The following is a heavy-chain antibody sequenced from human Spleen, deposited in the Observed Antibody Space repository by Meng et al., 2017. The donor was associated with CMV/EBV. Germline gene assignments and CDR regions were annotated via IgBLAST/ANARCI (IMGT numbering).Heavy chain of an antibody. V-gene: IGHV1-69*05. Sequence: YAFGWVRQAPGQGLECMGGIIPIFGTANYAQKFQGRVTITTDESTSTAYMELSSLRSEDTAVYYCARGAGQPILRYFDWADPYNWFDPWGQGTLVTVSS. J-gene: IGHJ5*02. CDR3: ARGAGQPILRYFDWADPYNWFDP. D-gene: IGHD3-9*01. CDR2: IIPIFGTA. CDR1: YA.